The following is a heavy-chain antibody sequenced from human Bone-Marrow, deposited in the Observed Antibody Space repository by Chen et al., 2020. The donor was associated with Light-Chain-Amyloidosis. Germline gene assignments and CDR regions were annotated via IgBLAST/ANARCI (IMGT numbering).Heavy chain of an antibody. CDR2: ISWSGGSG. CDR3: AKDISYDDILPGYPADAFDI. Sequence: EVQLVESGGGLLQRGGSLRLSCAASGFAFSSYAMSWVRQAPGKGLEWVSNISWSGGSGYYGDSVKGRLTISRDNSNDALFLQMNSLRAEDTAVYYCAKDISYDDILPGYPADAFDIWGQGTMVTVSS. V-gene: IGHV3-23*04. CDR1: GFAFSSYA. D-gene: IGHD3-9*01. J-gene: IGHJ3*02.